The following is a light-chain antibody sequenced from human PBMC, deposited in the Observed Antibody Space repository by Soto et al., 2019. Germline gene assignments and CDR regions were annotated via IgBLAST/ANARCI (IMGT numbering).Light chain of an antibody. CDR2: EVS. CDR1: SSDVGGYNY. J-gene: IGLJ2*01. Sequence: QSALTQPASVSGSPGQSITISCTGTSSDVGGYNYVSWYQQHPGKAPKLMIYEVSNRPSGVSNRFSGSKSGNTASLTISGLQAEDEADYYCSSYTSSSTSPRVVFGGGTQLTVL. CDR3: SSYTSSSTSPRVV. V-gene: IGLV2-14*01.